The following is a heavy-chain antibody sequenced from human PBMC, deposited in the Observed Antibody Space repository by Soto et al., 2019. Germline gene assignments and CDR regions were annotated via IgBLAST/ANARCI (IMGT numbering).Heavy chain of an antibody. CDR1: GFSFSSFG. CDR2: LSFDGITK. D-gene: IGHD1-26*01. V-gene: IGHV3-30*18. Sequence: GGSLRLSCTASGFSFSSFGMHWVRQAPGKGLEWVAGLSFDGITKHYADSVKGQFTISRDNSKNTMYLQMNSLRPEDTAIYYCAKDGAWELLPAYGMDVWGHGTTVTGLL. J-gene: IGHJ6*01. CDR3: AKDGAWELLPAYGMDV.